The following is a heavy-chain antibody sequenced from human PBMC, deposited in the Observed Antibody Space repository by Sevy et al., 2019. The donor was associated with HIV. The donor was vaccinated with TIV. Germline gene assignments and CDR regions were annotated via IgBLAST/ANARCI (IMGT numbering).Heavy chain of an antibody. Sequence: SGPTLVNPTQTLTLTCTFSGFSLTTSGVGVGWSRQPPGKALEWLALIYWGDDKRYSPSLKSRLIITKDTSKNQVVLTLTNMDPVDTATYYCAHRRGPGYYFDYWGQGTLVTVSS. CDR2: IYWGDDK. J-gene: IGHJ4*02. CDR1: GFSLTTSGVG. V-gene: IGHV2-5*02. CDR3: AHRRGPGYYFDY.